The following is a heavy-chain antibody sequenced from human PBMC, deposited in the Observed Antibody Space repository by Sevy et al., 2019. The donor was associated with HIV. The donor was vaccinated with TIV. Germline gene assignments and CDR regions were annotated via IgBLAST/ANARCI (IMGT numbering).Heavy chain of an antibody. J-gene: IGHJ6*02. Sequence: GGSLRLSCAASGFTFNYAWMSWVRQAPGKGLEWVGRIKSKTDGGTADYAAHEKGRFTISREDSENTLYLQMNSLKTEETAVYYCASVVKNDFWDGHVNYYGLDVWGQGTTVTVSS. CDR3: ASVVKNDFWDGHVNYYGLDV. CDR2: IKSKTDGGTA. V-gene: IGHV3-15*01. CDR1: GFTFNYAW. D-gene: IGHD3-3*01.